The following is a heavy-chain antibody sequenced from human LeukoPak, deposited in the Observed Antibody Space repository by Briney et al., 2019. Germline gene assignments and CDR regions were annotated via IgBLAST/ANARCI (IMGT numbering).Heavy chain of an antibody. CDR1: GGSFSGYY. J-gene: IGHJ4*02. Sequence: PSETLSLTCAVYGGSFSGYYWSWIRQPPGKGLEWIGEINHRGSTNYNPSLKSRVTISVDTSKNQFSLNLSSVTAADTAVYYCARGGLVRRFDYWGQGILVPVSS. CDR2: INHRGST. CDR3: ARGGLVRRFDY. D-gene: IGHD3-10*01. V-gene: IGHV4-34*01.